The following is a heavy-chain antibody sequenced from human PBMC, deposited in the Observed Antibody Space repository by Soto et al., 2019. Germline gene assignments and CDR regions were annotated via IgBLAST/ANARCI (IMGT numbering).Heavy chain of an antibody. D-gene: IGHD1-1*01. J-gene: IGHJ5*02. Sequence: QLQLQESGSGLVRPSQTLSLTCAVSGGSISSGGYSWNWIRQPPGKGLEWIGYIYHSGSTLYNPSLKSRFTISVDKATNPFSLKLTSVTAADTAVYYCARDQLEGNWFDPWGQGTLVTVSS. V-gene: IGHV4-30-2*01. CDR2: IYHSGST. CDR1: GGSISSGGYS. CDR3: ARDQLEGNWFDP.